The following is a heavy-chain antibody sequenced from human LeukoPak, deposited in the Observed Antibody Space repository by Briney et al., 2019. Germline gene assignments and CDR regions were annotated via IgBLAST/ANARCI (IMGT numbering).Heavy chain of an antibody. CDR1: GGSFSGYY. J-gene: IGHJ4*02. Sequence: PSETLSLTCAVYGGSFSGYYWSWIRQPPGKGLEWIGEINHSGSTNYNPSLKSRVTISVDTSKNQFSLKLSSVTAADTAVYYCARADGIAVAGFDYWGQGTLVTVSS. CDR3: ARADGIAVAGFDY. D-gene: IGHD6-19*01. CDR2: INHSGST. V-gene: IGHV4-34*01.